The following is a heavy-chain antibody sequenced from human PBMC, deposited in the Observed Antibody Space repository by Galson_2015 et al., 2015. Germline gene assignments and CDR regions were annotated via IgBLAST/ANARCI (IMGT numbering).Heavy chain of an antibody. CDR3: ARAAGQYFDY. CDR1: GYTFTTSDY. D-gene: IGHD4-11*01. CDR2: INPSDGIT. J-gene: IGHJ4*02. Sequence: SVKVSCKAFGYTFTTSDYMHWVRQAPGQGLEWMGIINPSDGITNYTQKFQGRVTMTRDTSTSTVYIEVISLRSEDTAVYYCARAAGQYFDYWGQGTPVTVSS. V-gene: IGHV1-46*01.